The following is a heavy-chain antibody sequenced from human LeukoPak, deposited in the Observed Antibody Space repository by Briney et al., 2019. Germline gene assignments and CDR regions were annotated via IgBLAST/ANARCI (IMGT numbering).Heavy chain of an antibody. D-gene: IGHD2-21*02. CDR3: ARVYFGDCSIDY. CDR2: IYTSGST. J-gene: IGHJ4*02. Sequence: SETLSLTCTVSGGSISSGSYYWSWIRQPAVKGLEWIGRIYTSGSTNYNPSLKSRVTISVDTSKNQFSLKLSSVTAADTAVYYCARVYFGDCSIDYWGQGTLVTVSS. V-gene: IGHV4-61*02. CDR1: GGSISSGSYY.